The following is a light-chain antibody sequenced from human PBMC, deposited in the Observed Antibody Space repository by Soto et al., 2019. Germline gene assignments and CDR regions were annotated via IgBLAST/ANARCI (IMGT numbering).Light chain of an antibody. J-gene: IGKJ1*01. CDR2: LGS. CDR1: QSLLHSNGYNY. Sequence: DIVMTQSPLSLPVTPGEPASISCRSSQSLLHSNGYNYLDWYLQKPGQSPQLLIYLGSNRASGVPDRFSGSGSGTDFTLTISGLEPEDFAVYYCQQYGSSGTFGQGTKVDIK. CDR3: QQYGSSGT. V-gene: IGKV2-28*01.